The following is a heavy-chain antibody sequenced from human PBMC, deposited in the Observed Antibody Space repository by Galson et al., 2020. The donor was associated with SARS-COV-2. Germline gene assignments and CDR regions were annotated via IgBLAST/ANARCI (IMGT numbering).Heavy chain of an antibody. CDR2: MYYTGRT. Sequence: SEPLSPTCTVPGVSINSAEYFWTSIRQSPGTGLEWIGQMYYTGRTSFNPSLQSRFTMSLETSKNQFSLRLTSVAAADTAVYFCARGVLQYVEYFDFWGKGTRVTVSS. CDR3: ARGVLQYVEYFDF. J-gene: IGHJ4*02. V-gene: IGHV4-30-4*01. D-gene: IGHD3-10*01. CDR1: GVSINSAEYF.